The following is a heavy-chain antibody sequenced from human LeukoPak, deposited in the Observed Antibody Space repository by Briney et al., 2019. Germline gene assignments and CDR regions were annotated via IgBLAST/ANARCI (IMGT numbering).Heavy chain of an antibody. CDR3: AKSNWFDP. V-gene: IGHV3-66*01. J-gene: IGHJ5*02. CDR2: IFAGGST. CDR1: GFTVSSNY. Sequence: GGSLRLSCATSGFTVSSNYMSWVRQAPGKGLEWVSVIFAGGSTYYADSVKGRFTISRDNAKDTLYLQMNSLRPEDTAVYYCAKSNWFDPWGQGTLVTVSS.